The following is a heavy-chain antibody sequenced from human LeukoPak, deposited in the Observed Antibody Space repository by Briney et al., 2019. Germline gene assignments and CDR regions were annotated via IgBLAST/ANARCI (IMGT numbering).Heavy chain of an antibody. V-gene: IGHV3-23*01. CDR2: TGPSGTNS. CDR3: AKEMAAALLRFDY. J-gene: IGHJ4*02. Sequence: GGSLCLSCAGSGFTFSNYGMNWLRQGQGNGLEWVSGTGPSGTNSYYTDSVKVRFTIYRDNSTTTLYLQRNSPRATDAPVYEWAKEMAAALLRFDYWGQGTLVTVSS. D-gene: IGHD6-13*01. CDR1: GFTFSNYG.